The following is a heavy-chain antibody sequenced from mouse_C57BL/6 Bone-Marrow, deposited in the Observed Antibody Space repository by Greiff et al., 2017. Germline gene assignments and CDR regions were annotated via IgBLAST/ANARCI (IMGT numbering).Heavy chain of an antibody. CDR2: IYPGDGDT. Sequence: VQLQQSGPELVKPGASVKISCKASGYAFSSSWMNWVKQRPGKGLEWIGRIYPGDGDTNYNGKFKGKATLTADKSSSTAYMQISSLTSEDSAVYFCAREQLRLQLDYWGQGTSVTVSS. CDR3: AREQLRLQLDY. CDR1: GYAFSSSW. V-gene: IGHV1-82*01. J-gene: IGHJ4*01. D-gene: IGHD3-2*02.